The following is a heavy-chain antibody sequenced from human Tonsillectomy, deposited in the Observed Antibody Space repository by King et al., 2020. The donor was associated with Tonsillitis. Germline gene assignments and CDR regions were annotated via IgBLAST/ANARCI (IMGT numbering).Heavy chain of an antibody. CDR3: AKAPGRWLHDGFDI. CDR2: INGDGGST. D-gene: IGHD4-23*01. CDR1: GFTFDYYA. Sequence: VQLVESGGVVVQPGGSLRLSCAASGFTFDYYAMHWVRQAPGKGREWVSLINGDGGSTHYADSVKGRFTISRDNSENSRYLQMNSLRTEDTALYYCAKAPGRWLHDGFDIWGQGTMVTVSS. V-gene: IGHV3-43*02. J-gene: IGHJ3*02.